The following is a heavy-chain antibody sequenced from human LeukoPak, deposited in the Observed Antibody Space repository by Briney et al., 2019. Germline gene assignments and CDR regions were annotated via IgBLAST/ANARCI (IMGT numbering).Heavy chain of an antibody. CDR3: ARHSYDYFDY. D-gene: IGHD2-15*01. V-gene: IGHV4-59*04. CDR1: GGSISSYY. CDR2: IYHSGST. J-gene: IGHJ4*02. Sequence: SETLSLTCTVSGGSISSYYWSWIRQPPGKGLEWIGNIYHSGSTYYNPSLKSRVTISVDTSKNQFSLKLSSVTAADTAVYYCARHSYDYFDYWGQGTLVTVSS.